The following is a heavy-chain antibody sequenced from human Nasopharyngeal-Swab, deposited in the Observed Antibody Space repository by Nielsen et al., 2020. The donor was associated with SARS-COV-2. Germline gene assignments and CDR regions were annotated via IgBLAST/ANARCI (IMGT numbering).Heavy chain of an antibody. CDR3: AGGSLAEEEYYMDV. V-gene: IGHV3-7*03. D-gene: IGHD3-3*02. J-gene: IGHJ6*03. CDR1: GFTFSSYW. CDR2: IKQDGSEK. Sequence: GESLKISCAASGFTFSSYWMSWVRQAPGKGLEWVANIKQDGSEKYYVDSVKGRFTISRDNAKNSLYLQMNSLRAEDTAVYYCAGGSLAEEEYYMDVWGKGTTVTVSS.